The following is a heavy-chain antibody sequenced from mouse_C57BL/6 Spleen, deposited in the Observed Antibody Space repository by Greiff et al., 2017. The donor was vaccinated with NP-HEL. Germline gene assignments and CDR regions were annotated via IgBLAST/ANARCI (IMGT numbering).Heavy chain of an antibody. CDR1: GYAFTNYL. V-gene: IGHV1-54*01. Sequence: QVQLQQSGAELVRPGTSVKVSCKASGYAFTNYLIEWVKQRPGQGLEWIGVINPGSGGTNYNEKFKGKATLTADKSSSTAYMQLSSLTSEDSAVYFCARDPQAPYYFDYWGQGTTLTVSS. CDR2: INPGSGGT. D-gene: IGHD3-2*02. J-gene: IGHJ2*01. CDR3: ARDPQAPYYFDY.